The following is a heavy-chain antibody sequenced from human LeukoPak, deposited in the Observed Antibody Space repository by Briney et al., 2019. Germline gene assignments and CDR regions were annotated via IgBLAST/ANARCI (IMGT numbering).Heavy chain of an antibody. D-gene: IGHD3-22*01. CDR1: GFTFDDYA. CDR2: ISWNSGSI. CDR3: ARDHHRRLYDSQARDTFDI. V-gene: IGHV3-9*01. J-gene: IGHJ3*02. Sequence: GESLRLSCAASGFTFDDYAMHWVRQAPGKGLEWVSGISWNSGSIGYADSVKGRFTISRDNAKNSLYLQMNSLRAEDTAVYYCARDHHRRLYDSQARDTFDIWGQGTMVTVSS.